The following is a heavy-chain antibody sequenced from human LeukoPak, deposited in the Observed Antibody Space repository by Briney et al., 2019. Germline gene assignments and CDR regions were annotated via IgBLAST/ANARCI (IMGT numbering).Heavy chain of an antibody. Sequence: ASVTVSCTASGYTFTSYGISWVRQAPGQGLEWMGWISAYSGDTSYAQKFQGRATMTTDTSTSTAYVELRSLSSDDTAVYYCGRDHRSYCSGGSCYRYYYYGMDVWGQGTTVTVSS. CDR2: ISAYSGDT. J-gene: IGHJ6*02. CDR3: GRDHRSYCSGGSCYRYYYYGMDV. V-gene: IGHV1-18*01. CDR1: GYTFTSYG. D-gene: IGHD2-15*01.